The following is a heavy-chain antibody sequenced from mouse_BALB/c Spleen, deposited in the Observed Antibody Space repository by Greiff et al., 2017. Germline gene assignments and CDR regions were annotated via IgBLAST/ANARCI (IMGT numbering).Heavy chain of an antibody. J-gene: IGHJ1*01. Sequence: VQLKESGPDLVAPSQSLSITCTVSGFSLTSYGVHWVRQPPGKGLEWLVVIWSDGSTTYNSALKSRLSISKDNSKSQVFLKMNSLQTDDTAMYYCARHYGNYWYFDVWGAGTTVTVSS. CDR1: GFSLTSYG. CDR2: IWSDGST. D-gene: IGHD2-1*01. V-gene: IGHV2-6-2*01. CDR3: ARHYGNYWYFDV.